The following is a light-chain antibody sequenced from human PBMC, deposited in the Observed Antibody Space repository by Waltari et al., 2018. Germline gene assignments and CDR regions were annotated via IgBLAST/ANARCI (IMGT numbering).Light chain of an antibody. CDR2: DVT. CDR3: CSYAGRYSVL. J-gene: IGLJ2*01. Sequence: QSALTQPRSVSGSPGQSITISCTGTRSDVGTYNYVSGYQQYTGKAPKLMIYDVTKRPSGVPDRFSGSKSGNTASLTISGLQAEDEADYYCCSYAGRYSVLFGGGTKLTVL. V-gene: IGLV2-11*01. CDR1: RSDVGTYNY.